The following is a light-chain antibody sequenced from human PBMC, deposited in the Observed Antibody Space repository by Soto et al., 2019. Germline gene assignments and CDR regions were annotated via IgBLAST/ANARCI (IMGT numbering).Light chain of an antibody. J-gene: IGLJ2*01. CDR3: QSYDSSLTGAG. Sequence: QSVLTQPPSVSGAPGQRVTISCTGSSSNIGAGYDVHWYQQLPGTAPKLLIYGNSNRPSGVPDRFSASKSGTSASLAITGLQAEDEADYYCQSYDSSLTGAGFGGGTQLTVL. CDR2: GNS. CDR1: SSNIGAGYD. V-gene: IGLV1-40*01.